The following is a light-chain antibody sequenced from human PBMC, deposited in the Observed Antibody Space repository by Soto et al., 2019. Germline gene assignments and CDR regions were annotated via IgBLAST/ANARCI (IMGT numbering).Light chain of an antibody. CDR3: QLYAISPQ. CDR1: QSSGSNF. Sequence: EIVLTQSPGTLSLSPGERATLSCKTSQSSGSNFLAWYQHKPGQAPRLLIYASSQRATGIPDRFSGSASGPDFTLTINRLEPEDFAVYYCQLYAISPQFGQGRRLEIK. CDR2: ASS. J-gene: IGKJ5*01. V-gene: IGKV3-20*01.